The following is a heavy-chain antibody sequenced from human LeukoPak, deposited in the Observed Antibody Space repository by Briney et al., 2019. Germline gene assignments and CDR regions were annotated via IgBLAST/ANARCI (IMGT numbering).Heavy chain of an antibody. J-gene: IGHJ4*02. V-gene: IGHV3-23*01. D-gene: IGHD5-12*01. CDR1: GFTFSSYG. CDR3: ARVGYSGYDYDY. Sequence: PGGSLRLSCAASGFTFSSYGLHWVRQAPGKGLEWVSVISGSGDSTYYADSVEGRCTISRDNSKDALYLQMNGLRAEDTAVYYCARVGYSGYDYDYWGQGTLVTVSS. CDR2: ISGSGDST.